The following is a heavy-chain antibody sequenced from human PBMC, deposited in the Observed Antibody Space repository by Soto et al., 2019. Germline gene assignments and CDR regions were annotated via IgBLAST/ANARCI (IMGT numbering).Heavy chain of an antibody. CDR1: GFTFSSYG. CDR3: AKDSEDIVVVPAPPDV. CDR2: ISYDGSNK. V-gene: IGHV3-30*18. D-gene: IGHD2-2*01. Sequence: QVQLVESGGGVVQPGRSLRLSCAASGFTFSSYGMHWVRQAPGKGLEWVAVISYDGSNKYYADSVKGRFTISRDKSKNTLYLQMNSLRAEDTAVYYCAKDSEDIVVVPAPPDVWGKGTTVTVSS. J-gene: IGHJ6*04.